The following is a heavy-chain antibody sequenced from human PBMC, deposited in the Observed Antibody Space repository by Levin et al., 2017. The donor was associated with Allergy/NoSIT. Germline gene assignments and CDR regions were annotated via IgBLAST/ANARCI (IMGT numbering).Heavy chain of an antibody. CDR1: GFTFSSYD. CDR2: ISGSGGST. D-gene: IGHD5-18*01. J-gene: IGHJ4*02. V-gene: IGHV3-23*01. Sequence: PGGSLRLSCAASGFTFSSYDMSWVRQAPAKGLEWVSGISGSGGSTHYADSVKGRFTISRDNSKNTLYLQMNSLRAEDTAVYYCASPIQLWSQHDYWGQGTLVTVSP. CDR3: ASPIQLWSQHDY.